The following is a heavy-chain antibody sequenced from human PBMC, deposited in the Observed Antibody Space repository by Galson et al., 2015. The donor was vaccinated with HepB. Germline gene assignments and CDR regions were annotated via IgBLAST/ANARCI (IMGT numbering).Heavy chain of an antibody. CDR1: GSTFSSYS. CDR2: ISSTSIYI. J-gene: IGHJ4*02. D-gene: IGHD2-15*01. Sequence: SLRLSCAASGSTFSSYSMNWVRQAPGKGLEWVSSISSTSIYIYYADSMQGRFTISRDNAQNSLFLQMNSLRAEDTAVYYCAGEIGYTSVFDYWGQGTLVTVSS. CDR3: AGEIGYTSVFDY. V-gene: IGHV3-21*01.